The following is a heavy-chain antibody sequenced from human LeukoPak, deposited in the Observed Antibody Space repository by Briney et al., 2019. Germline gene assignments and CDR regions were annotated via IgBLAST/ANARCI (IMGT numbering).Heavy chain of an antibody. CDR3: ARTYYDILTGYYPFDY. CDR1: GGSISSSSYY. J-gene: IGHJ4*02. D-gene: IGHD3-9*01. CDR2: IYYSGST. V-gene: IGHV4-39*01. Sequence: SETLSLTCTVSGGSISSSSYYWGWIRQPPGKGLEWTGSIYYSGSTYYNPSLKSRVTISVDTSKNQFSLKLSSVTAADTAVYYCARTYYDILTGYYPFDYWRQGTLVTVSS.